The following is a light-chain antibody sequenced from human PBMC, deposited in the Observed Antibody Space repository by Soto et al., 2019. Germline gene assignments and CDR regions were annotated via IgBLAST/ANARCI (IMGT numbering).Light chain of an antibody. J-gene: IGKJ3*01. CDR3: QQRDNWTFP. V-gene: IGKV3-11*01. CDR2: DAS. Sequence: EIVLTQSPATLSLSTGVSATLSCRASQSFCSYLAWFQQRPGQAPRLVIHDASKRATGIPARFSGSGSETDFSLHISGREREDFADYYCQQRDNWTFPFSPGTTVDIK. CDR1: QSFCSY.